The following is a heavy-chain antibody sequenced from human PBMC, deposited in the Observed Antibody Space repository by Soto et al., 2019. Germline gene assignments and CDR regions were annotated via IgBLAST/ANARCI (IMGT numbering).Heavy chain of an antibody. CDR2: IYPSGST. Sequence: QVQLQESGPGLVKPSETLSLTCTVSGGSINSYYWSWIRQPAGKGLEWIVRIYPSGSTNYNPSLKSRVTMSVDTSKNQFYQKLSSVTAADTAVYYCARGRIAVAGSLEGGAFDIWGQVTMVTVSS. CDR1: GGSINSYY. J-gene: IGHJ3*02. D-gene: IGHD6-19*01. CDR3: ARGRIAVAGSLEGGAFDI. V-gene: IGHV4-4*07.